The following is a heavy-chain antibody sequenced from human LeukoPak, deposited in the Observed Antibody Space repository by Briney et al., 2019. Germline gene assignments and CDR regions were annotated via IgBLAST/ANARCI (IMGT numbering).Heavy chain of an antibody. Sequence: GGSLRLSCAASGFTFSTYAMSWVRQAPGKGLDWVSTISDSGGSTYYADSVKGRFTISRDNPKNTLYLQMNSLRVEDTAIYYCAKSRYDFWSGGDYWGQGTLVTVSS. CDR3: AKSRYDFWSGGDY. D-gene: IGHD3-3*01. CDR1: GFTFSTYA. CDR2: ISDSGGST. J-gene: IGHJ4*02. V-gene: IGHV3-23*01.